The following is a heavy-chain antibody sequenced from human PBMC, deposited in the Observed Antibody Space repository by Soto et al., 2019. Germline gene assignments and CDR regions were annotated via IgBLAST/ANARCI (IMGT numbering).Heavy chain of an antibody. J-gene: IGHJ4*02. CDR2: VFYKGNT. Sequence: QVQLQESGPGLVKPSETMSLTCTVSGGSITGYYWTWIRQPPGKGLEWIGYVFYKGNTNYNPSLTRRVTISVDTSANQFSLRLSSVTAADTAVYYCARSGDSFGFTDYWGQGTLVTVSS. V-gene: IGHV4-59*01. D-gene: IGHD5-18*01. CDR1: GGSITGYY. CDR3: ARSGDSFGFTDY.